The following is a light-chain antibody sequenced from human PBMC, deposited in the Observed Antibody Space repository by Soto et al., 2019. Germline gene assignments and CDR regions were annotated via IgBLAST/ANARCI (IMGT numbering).Light chain of an antibody. V-gene: IGKV4-1*01. CDR3: QHYYSDPPWT. CDR1: QSVLYSFNNKNY. J-gene: IGKJ1*01. CDR2: WAS. Sequence: DIVMTQSPDSLAVSLGERATINCRSSQSVLYSFNNKNYLGWYQQKPGQAPKLLIYWASTRESGVPDRFSGSGSGTDFTITISSLQAEDVAVYYCQHYYSDPPWTFGQGTKVEIK.